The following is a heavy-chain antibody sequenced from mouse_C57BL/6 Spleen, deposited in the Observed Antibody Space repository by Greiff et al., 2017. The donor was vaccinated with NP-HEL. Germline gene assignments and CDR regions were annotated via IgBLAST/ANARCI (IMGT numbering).Heavy chain of an antibody. V-gene: IGHV1-53*01. CDR3: AREGLGVTTDYFDD. J-gene: IGHJ2*01. D-gene: IGHD2-2*01. CDR2: INPSNGGT. Sequence: QVQLKQPGTELVKPGASVKLSCKASGYTFTSYWMHWVKQRPGQGLEWIGNINPSNGGTNYNEKFKSKATLTVDKSSSTAYMQLSRLTSEDSAVYYCAREGLGVTTDYFDDWGQGTTLTVSS. CDR1: GYTFTSYW.